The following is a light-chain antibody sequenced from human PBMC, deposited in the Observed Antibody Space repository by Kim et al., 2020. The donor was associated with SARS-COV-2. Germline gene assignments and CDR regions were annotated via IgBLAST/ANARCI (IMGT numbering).Light chain of an antibody. V-gene: IGLV3-1*01. Sequence: SYELTQPPSVSVSPGQTASITCSGHKLGDKYTCWYLQKPGQSPVLVIYQDDRRPSGIPERFSGSNSGNTATLTISGTQPMDEADYYCQTWDTTVVFGGGTKVTVL. CDR2: QDD. CDR1: KLGDKY. CDR3: QTWDTTVV. J-gene: IGLJ2*01.